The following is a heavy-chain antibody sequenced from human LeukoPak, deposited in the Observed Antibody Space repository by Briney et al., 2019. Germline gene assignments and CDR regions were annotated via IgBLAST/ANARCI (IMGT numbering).Heavy chain of an antibody. CDR2: INHSGST. V-gene: IGHV4-34*01. Sequence: PSETLSLTCAVYGGSFSGYYWSWIRQPPGKGLEWIGEINHSGSTNYNPSLKSRVTMSVDTSKNQLSLKLSSVTAAGTAVYYCARDGNWNIPRFDPWGQGTLVTVSS. CDR1: GGSFSGYY. J-gene: IGHJ5*02. CDR3: ARDGNWNIPRFDP. D-gene: IGHD1/OR15-1a*01.